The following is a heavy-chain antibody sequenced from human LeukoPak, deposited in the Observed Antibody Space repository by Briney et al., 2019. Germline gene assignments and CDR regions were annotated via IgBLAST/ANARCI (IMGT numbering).Heavy chain of an antibody. Sequence: GGSLRLSCAASGFTSSSFDMHWVRQPTGQGLEWVSTIGTASDTYYPGSVEGRFTLSRDNAKNSLYLQMNSLTAGDTAVYYCARGPPRGKYYYMDVWGKGTTVTVSS. CDR3: ARGPPRGKYYYMDV. CDR2: IGTASDT. CDR1: GFTSSSFD. J-gene: IGHJ6*03. D-gene: IGHD1-1*01. V-gene: IGHV3-13*01.